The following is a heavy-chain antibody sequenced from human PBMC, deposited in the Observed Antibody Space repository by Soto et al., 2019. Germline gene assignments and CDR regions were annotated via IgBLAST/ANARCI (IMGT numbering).Heavy chain of an antibody. CDR3: ARHPVSGSYAYYYGMDV. CDR1: GGTFSSYA. D-gene: IGHD1-26*01. Sequence: ASVKVSCKASGGTFSSYAISWVRQAPGQGLEWMGGIIPIFGTANYAQKFRGRVTITADESTSTAYMELSSLRSEDTAVYYCARHPVSGSYAYYYGMDVWGQGTTVTVSS. CDR2: IIPIFGTA. V-gene: IGHV1-69*13. J-gene: IGHJ6*02.